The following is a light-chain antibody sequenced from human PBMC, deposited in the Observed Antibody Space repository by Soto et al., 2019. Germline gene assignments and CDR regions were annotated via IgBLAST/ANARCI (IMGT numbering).Light chain of an antibody. V-gene: IGKV1-39*01. CDR1: QTIRTS. Sequence: DIQMTQSPSSLSASVGDRVILTCRASQTIRTSLNWYQQKPGKAPKLLIYAASTLHSGVPSRFSGSGSGTDLTLSISNLQPEDFATYFCQQTYATPPTFGQGTKVEI. J-gene: IGKJ1*01. CDR3: QQTYATPPT. CDR2: AAS.